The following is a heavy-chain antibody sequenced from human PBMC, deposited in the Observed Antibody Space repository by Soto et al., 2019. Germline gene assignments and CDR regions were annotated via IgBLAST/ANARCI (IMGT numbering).Heavy chain of an antibody. CDR3: SRVRPPFDP. V-gene: IGHV1-18*01. J-gene: IGHJ5*02. CDR1: GYTFTSHG. Sequence: QVQLVQSGAEVKKPGASVKVSCKASGYTFTSHGLSWVRQSPGQGLEWMGWINAYNGNTNYAQKLRARVTRTTATSTSTAYMELRSLRSDDTAVYYCSRVRPPFDPWCHATLVIVAS. CDR2: INAYNGNT.